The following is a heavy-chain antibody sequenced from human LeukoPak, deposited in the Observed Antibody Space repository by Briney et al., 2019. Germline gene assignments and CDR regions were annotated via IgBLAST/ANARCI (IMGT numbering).Heavy chain of an antibody. CDR2: ISYDGSNK. J-gene: IGHJ3*02. V-gene: IGHV3-30-3*01. Sequence: PGGSLRLSCAASGFTFSSYAMHWVRQAPGKGLEWVAVISYDGSNKYYADSVKGRFTISRDNSKNTLYLQMNSLRAEDTAVYYCAKGDYYDSSGYYYVDAFDIWGQGTMVTVSS. CDR1: GFTFSSYA. CDR3: AKGDYYDSSGYYYVDAFDI. D-gene: IGHD3-22*01.